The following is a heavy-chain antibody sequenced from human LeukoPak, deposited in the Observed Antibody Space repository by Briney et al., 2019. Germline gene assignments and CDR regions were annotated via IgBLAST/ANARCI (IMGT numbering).Heavy chain of an antibody. CDR1: GYTLTGYY. J-gene: IGHJ4*02. V-gene: IGHV1-2*02. CDR3: ATVYSSGWYWNY. Sequence: ASVKVSFKASGYTLTGYYMHWVRQAPGQGLEWMGWINPNSGGTNYAQNFQGRVTMTRDTSISTAYMELSSLKSDDTALYYCATVYSSGWYWNYWGQGTLVTVSS. CDR2: INPNSGGT. D-gene: IGHD6-19*01.